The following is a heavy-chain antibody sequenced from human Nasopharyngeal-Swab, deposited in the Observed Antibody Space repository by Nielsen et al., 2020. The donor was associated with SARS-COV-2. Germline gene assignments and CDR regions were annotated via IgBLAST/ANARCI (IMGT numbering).Heavy chain of an antibody. CDR3: ARATTVTFHY. CDR2: ISSSGSTI. J-gene: IGHJ4*02. Sequence: AESLSLSCAASGFTVSSYEMNWVRQAPGKGLAWVSYISSSGSTIYYADSVKGRFTISRDNAKNSLYLQMNSLRAEDTAVYYCARATTVTFHYWGQGTLVTVSS. CDR1: GFTVSSYE. D-gene: IGHD4-17*01. V-gene: IGHV3-48*03.